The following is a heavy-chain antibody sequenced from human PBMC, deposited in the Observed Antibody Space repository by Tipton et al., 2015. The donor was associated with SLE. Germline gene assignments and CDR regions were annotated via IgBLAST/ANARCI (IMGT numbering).Heavy chain of an antibody. D-gene: IGHD3-16*01. J-gene: IGHJ6*02. Sequence: SLRLSCAASGFPFKSYWIHWVRQAPGNGLVWASRISSDGRSTTYADSVKGRYTISRDTSKNTLYLQMNSLRAEDTAVYYCAKARGSYSYDLGVWGQGTTVTVSS. CDR3: AKARGSYSYDLGV. CDR1: GFPFKSYW. V-gene: IGHV3-74*01. CDR2: ISSDGRST.